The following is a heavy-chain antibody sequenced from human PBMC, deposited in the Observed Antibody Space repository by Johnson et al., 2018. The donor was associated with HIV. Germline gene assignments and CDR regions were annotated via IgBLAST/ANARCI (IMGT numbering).Heavy chain of an antibody. CDR1: GFSFSDYY. CDR3: ARAPEVRGIDAFDI. V-gene: IGHV3-11*04. D-gene: IGHD3-10*01. Sequence: QVQLVESGGGLVNPGGSLRLSCAASGFSFSDYYMSWIRQAPGKGLEWVSYITSSGSTLYYADSVKGRFTISRDNAKNSLSLQMNILTAEHTAVYYCARAPEVRGIDAFDIWGQGTMVTVS. CDR2: ITSSGSTL. J-gene: IGHJ3*02.